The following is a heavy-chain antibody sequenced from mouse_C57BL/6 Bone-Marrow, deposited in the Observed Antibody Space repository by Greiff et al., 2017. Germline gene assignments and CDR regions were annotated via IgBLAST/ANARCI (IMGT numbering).Heavy chain of an antibody. Sequence: VQLQQSGAELVRPGASVTLSCMASGYTFTDYEMHWVKQTPVHGLEWIGAIDPETGGTAYNQKFKGKAILTADKSSSTAYMELRSLTSEDSAVYYCTRSGYYGSSYGWGQGTLVTVSA. D-gene: IGHD1-1*01. CDR3: TRSGYYGSSYG. CDR1: GYTFTDYE. CDR2: IDPETGGT. J-gene: IGHJ3*01. V-gene: IGHV1-15*01.